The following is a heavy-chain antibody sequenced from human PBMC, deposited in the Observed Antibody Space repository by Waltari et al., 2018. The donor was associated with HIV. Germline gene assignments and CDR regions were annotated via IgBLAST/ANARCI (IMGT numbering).Heavy chain of an antibody. V-gene: IGHV4-34*01. CDR1: VKSFRGFT. CDR3: ARRDDGLRFNYNGNWFDP. Sequence: VQLQQWGTRLLKPSESLYLTGSVYVKSFRGFTSTRTSLSPCQGLEWIGDINHSGVTNYNPSLKRRVAIAADASKNQFSLSLSSVTAADTAVYYCARRDDGLRFNYNGNWFDPWGQGTLVTVS. CDR2: INHSGVT. D-gene: IGHD1-1*01. J-gene: IGHJ5*02.